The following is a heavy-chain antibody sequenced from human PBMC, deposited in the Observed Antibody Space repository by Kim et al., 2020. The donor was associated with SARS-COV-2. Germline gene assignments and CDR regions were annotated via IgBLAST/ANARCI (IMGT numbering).Heavy chain of an antibody. CDR2: IKGKSEAGAT. V-gene: IGHV3-15*01. D-gene: IGHD2-21*01. CDR3: TTVTHSNTDSF. J-gene: IGHJ3*01. CDR1: GVDITNDW. Sequence: GGSLRLSCTISGVDITNDWMSWVRQAPGKGLEWVGRIKGKSEAGATDYAAAVRGSFTISSAESKNTLYLQMNGLRSEDTSLYYCTTVTHSNTDSF.